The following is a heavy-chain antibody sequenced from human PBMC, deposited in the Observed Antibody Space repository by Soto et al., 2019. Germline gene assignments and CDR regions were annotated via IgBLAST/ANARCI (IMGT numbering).Heavy chain of an antibody. D-gene: IGHD3-22*01. CDR1: GYTFSSYG. J-gene: IGHJ6*02. CDR3: ARGGYYDSSGSRNYHYYGMDV. CDR2: ISPYNDDT. Sequence: QAQLVQSGAEVKKPGASVKVSCKASGYTFSSYGISWVRQAPGQGLEWLGWISPYNDDTNYAQKLQCRVTMTTDTSNRTAYMDLRSLRSDDTAVYYCARGGYYDSSGSRNYHYYGMDVWGQGTTVTVSS. V-gene: IGHV1-18*01.